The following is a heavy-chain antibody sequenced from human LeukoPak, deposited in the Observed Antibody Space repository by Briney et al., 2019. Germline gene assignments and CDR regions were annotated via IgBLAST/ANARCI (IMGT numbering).Heavy chain of an antibody. D-gene: IGHD3-10*01. J-gene: IGHJ6*03. CDR2: INPNSGGT. V-gene: IGHV1-2*02. CDR1: GYTFTSYG. Sequence: GASVKVSCKASGYTFTSYGISWVRQAPGQGLEWMGWINPNSGGTNYAQKFQGRVTMTRDTSISTAYMELSRLRSDDTAVYYCARVSGSGSLDYYYYYMDVWGKGTTVTVSS. CDR3: ARVSGSGSLDYYYYYMDV.